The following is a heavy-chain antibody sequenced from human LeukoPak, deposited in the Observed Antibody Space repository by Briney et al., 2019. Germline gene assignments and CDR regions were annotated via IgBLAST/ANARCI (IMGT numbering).Heavy chain of an antibody. CDR2: IYSGGST. Sequence: GGSLRLSCAASEFSVGSNYMTWVRQAPGKGLEWVSLIYSGGSTYYADSVKGRFTISRDNSKNTLYLQMNSLRAEDTAVYYCARETSQKGAHYMDVWGKGTTVTISS. J-gene: IGHJ6*03. CDR3: ARETSQKGAHYMDV. V-gene: IGHV3-66*01. CDR1: EFSVGSNY. D-gene: IGHD3-16*01.